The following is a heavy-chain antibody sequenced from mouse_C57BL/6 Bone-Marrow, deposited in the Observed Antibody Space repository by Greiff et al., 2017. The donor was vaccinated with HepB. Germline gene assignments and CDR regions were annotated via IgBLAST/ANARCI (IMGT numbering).Heavy chain of an antibody. CDR1: GYTFTSYW. CDR3: ARSLLYWYFDV. V-gene: IGHV1-64*01. J-gene: IGHJ1*03. Sequence: QVQLQQPGAELVKPGASVKLSCKASGYTFTSYWMHWVKQRPGQCLEWIGMIHPNSGSTNYNEKFKSKATLTVDKSSSTAYMQLSSLTSEDSAVYYCARSLLYWYFDVWGTGTTVTVSS. D-gene: IGHD2-10*01. CDR2: IHPNSGST.